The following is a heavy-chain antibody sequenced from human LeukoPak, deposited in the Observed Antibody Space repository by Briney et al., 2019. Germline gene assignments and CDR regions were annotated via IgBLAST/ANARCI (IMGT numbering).Heavy chain of an antibody. CDR3: ARLVEDYFNSGSYFSYFDY. V-gene: IGHV1-18*01. CDR1: GYTFTSYG. J-gene: IGHJ4*02. CDR2: ISAYNGNT. Sequence: GASVKVSCKASGYTFTSYGINWVRQAPGQGLEWMGWISAYNGNTNYAQKLQGRITPTTDTSTSTAYMDLRSLRSDDTAVYYCARLVEDYFNSGSYFSYFDYWGQGTLVTVSS. D-gene: IGHD3-10*01.